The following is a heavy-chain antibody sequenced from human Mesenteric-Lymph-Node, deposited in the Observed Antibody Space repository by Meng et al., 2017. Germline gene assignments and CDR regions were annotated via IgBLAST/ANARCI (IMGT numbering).Heavy chain of an antibody. J-gene: IGHJ6*02. Sequence: SVKVSCKASGGTFSSYAISWVRQAPGQGLEWMGGIIPIFGTANYAQKFQGRVTITADKSTSTAYMELSSLRSEDTAVYCCARDWGPSYYYGSGSMDVWGQGTTVTVSS. CDR2: IIPIFGTA. CDR1: GGTFSSYA. D-gene: IGHD3-10*01. CDR3: ARDWGPSYYYGSGSMDV. V-gene: IGHV1-69*06.